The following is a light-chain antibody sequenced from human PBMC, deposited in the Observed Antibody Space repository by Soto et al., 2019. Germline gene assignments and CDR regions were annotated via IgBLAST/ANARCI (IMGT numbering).Light chain of an antibody. CDR2: GAS. CDR3: QQSYSAPLT. Sequence: IQMTQSPSSLSASVGDRVTITCRASQSVRGYLNWYQQNPGKAPKVLIFGASNLKSGVPSRFSWSGSETDFTLTINNLQPEDFATYYCQQSYSAPLTFGQGTKVEVK. CDR1: QSVRGY. J-gene: IGKJ1*01. V-gene: IGKV1-39*01.